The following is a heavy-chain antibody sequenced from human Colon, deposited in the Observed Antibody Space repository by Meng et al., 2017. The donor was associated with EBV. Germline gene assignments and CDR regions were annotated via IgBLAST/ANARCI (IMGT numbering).Heavy chain of an antibody. D-gene: IGHD3-16*02. Sequence: VPPEESGPGTCNPCEALSLTCTAAGGSISSYYLSWSRQPPGKGLELIGYIYYSGSTNYNPSLKSRVTISVDTSKNQFSLKLSSVTAADTAVYYCARHFIDWFDPWGQGTLVTVSS. V-gene: IGHV4-59*08. J-gene: IGHJ5*02. CDR1: GGSISSYY. CDR2: IYYSGST. CDR3: ARHFIDWFDP.